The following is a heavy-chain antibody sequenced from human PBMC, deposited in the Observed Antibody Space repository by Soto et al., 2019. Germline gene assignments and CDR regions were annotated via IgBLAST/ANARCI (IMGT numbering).Heavy chain of an antibody. CDR2: INGRGNYI. Sequence: GWSLRLSCASSGFTFITYTMNWVRQAPGKGLEWVSSINGRGNYIYYAESVKGRFTISRDNAKNSLYLQMDRLRAEDTALYYCVREDGKVGTNSAFDYWGLGALVTAPQ. CDR1: GFTFITYT. CDR3: VREDGKVGTNSAFDY. J-gene: IGHJ4*02. D-gene: IGHD1-26*01. V-gene: IGHV3-21*01.